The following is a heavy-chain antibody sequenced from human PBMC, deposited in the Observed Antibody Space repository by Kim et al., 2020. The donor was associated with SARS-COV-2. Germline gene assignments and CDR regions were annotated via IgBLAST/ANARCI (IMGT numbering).Heavy chain of an antibody. CDR3: ARGVITTIDY. V-gene: IGHV5-51*01. Sequence: DTRYSPSFQGQVTISADKSISTAYLQWSSLKASDTAMYYCARGVITTIDYWGQGTLVTVSS. CDR2: DT. D-gene: IGHD3-22*01. J-gene: IGHJ4*02.